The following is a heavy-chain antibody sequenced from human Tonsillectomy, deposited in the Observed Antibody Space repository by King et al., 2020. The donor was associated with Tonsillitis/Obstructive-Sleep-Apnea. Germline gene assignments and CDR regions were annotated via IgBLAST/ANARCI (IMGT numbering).Heavy chain of an antibody. CDR2: IYSGGST. D-gene: IGHD5-12*01. V-gene: IGHV3-53*01. CDR3: ARDGSGYDLDRLYQFDY. J-gene: IGHJ4*02. Sequence: VQLVQSGGGLIQPGGSLRLSCAASGFTVSSNYMSWVRQAPGKGLEWVSIIYSGGSTYHADSVKGRFTISRDNSKNTLYLQMNSLGAEDTAVYYCARDGSGYDLDRLYQFDYWGQGTLVTVSS. CDR1: GFTVSSNY.